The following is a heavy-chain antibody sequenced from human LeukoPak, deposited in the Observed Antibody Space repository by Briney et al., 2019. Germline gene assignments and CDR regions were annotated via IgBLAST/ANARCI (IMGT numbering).Heavy chain of an antibody. D-gene: IGHD6-19*01. CDR2: ISFDGSNK. V-gene: IGHV3-30*18. CDR3: AKVVGDSSGWYEPDY. CDR1: GFTFSSYG. J-gene: IGHJ4*02. Sequence: GSLRLSCAASGFTFSSYGMHWVRQAPGKGLEWVAVISFDGSNKYYADSVKGRFTISRDNSKNTLYLQMNSLRAEDMAVYYCAKVVGDSSGWYEPDYWGQGTLVTVSS.